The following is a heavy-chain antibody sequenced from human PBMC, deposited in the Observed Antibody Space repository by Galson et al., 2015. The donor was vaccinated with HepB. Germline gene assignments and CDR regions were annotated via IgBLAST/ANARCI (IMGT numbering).Heavy chain of an antibody. Sequence: SLRLSCAASGFTFSRYWMSWVRQAPGKGLEWVANIKEDGSDKYYVKSVRGRFTISRDNARNLLWLQMNSLRVEDTAAYYCETDRAVEGGGDWFDPWGQGTLVTVSS. D-gene: IGHD2-15*01. CDR2: IKEDGSDK. J-gene: IGHJ5*02. CDR1: GFTFSRYW. CDR3: ETDRAVEGGGDWFDP. V-gene: IGHV3-7*01.